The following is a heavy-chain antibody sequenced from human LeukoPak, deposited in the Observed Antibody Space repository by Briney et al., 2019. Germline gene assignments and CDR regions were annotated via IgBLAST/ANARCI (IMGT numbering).Heavy chain of an antibody. V-gene: IGHV3-21*01. Sequence: GGSLRLSCAASGFTFSSYSMNWVRQAPGKGLEWVSSISSSSSYIYYADSVKDRFTISRDNAKNSLYLQMNSLRAEDTAVYYCATGRYHYDSSGWIWGQGTMVTVSS. J-gene: IGHJ3*02. CDR2: ISSSSSYI. D-gene: IGHD3-22*01. CDR3: ATGRYHYDSSGWI. CDR1: GFTFSSYS.